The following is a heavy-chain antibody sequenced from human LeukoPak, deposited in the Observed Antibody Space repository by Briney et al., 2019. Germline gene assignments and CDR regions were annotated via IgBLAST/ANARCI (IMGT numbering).Heavy chain of an antibody. CDR2: INPSSGGT. V-gene: IGHV1-2*02. J-gene: IGHJ4*02. CDR1: GYTFTGYY. D-gene: IGHD3-22*01. Sequence: ASVKVSCKASGYTFTGYYMHWVRQAPGQGLEWMGWINPSSGGTNYAQKFQGRVTMTRDTSISTAYMELSRLRSDDTAVYYCARVSESSGCFDYWGQGTLVTVSS. CDR3: ARVSESSGCFDY.